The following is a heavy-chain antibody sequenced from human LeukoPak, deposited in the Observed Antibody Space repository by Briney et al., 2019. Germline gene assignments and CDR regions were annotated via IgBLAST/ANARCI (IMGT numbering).Heavy chain of an antibody. J-gene: IGHJ4*02. CDR1: GGSISSYY. D-gene: IGHD6-19*01. CDR3: ARDSGPRFDY. V-gene: IGHV4-59*01. CDR2: IYYSGST. Sequence: YPSETLSLTCTVSGGSISSYYWSWIRQPPGKGLEWIGYIYYSGSTNYNPSLKSRVTISVDTSKNQFSLKVSSVTAADTAVYYCARDSGPRFDYWGQGTLVTVSS.